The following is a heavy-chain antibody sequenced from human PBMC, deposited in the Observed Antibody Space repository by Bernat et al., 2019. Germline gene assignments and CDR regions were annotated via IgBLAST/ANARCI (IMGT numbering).Heavy chain of an antibody. CDR2: IGSSGSAI. CDR3: ARGKDWFDP. Sequence: EVQLVESGGGLVQPGGSLRLSCAASGFTFSSYGMNWVRQAPGKGLEWVSYIGSSGSAIHYADSVKGRFTISRDNAKNSLYLQMNSLRAEDTAVYYCARGKDWFDPWGQGTLVTVSS. V-gene: IGHV3-48*01. CDR1: GFTFSSYG. J-gene: IGHJ5*02.